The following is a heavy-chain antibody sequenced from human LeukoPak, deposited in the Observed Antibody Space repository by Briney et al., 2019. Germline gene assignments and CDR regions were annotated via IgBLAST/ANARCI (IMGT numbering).Heavy chain of an antibody. V-gene: IGHV3-73*01. CDR1: GFTFSGSA. D-gene: IGHD4-17*01. CDR2: IRSKVNNYAT. Sequence: GGSLRLSCAASGFTFSGSAIHWVRQASGKGLEWVGRIRSKVNNYATEYAASVRGRFTISRDDSKNTAYLQMNSLKIEDTAVYYCARSYADLGGDFDHWGQGTLVTVSS. CDR3: ARSYADLGGDFDH. J-gene: IGHJ4*02.